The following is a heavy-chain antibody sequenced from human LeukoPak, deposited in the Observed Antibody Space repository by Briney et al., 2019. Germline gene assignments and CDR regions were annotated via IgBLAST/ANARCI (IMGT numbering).Heavy chain of an antibody. J-gene: IGHJ6*04. V-gene: IGHV3-30*02. CDR3: AKVAPPLDV. CDR2: IRFDGSNK. Sequence: WVAFIRFDGSNKYYADSVKGRFTISRDNSKNTLYLQMNSLRAEDTAVYYCAKVAPPLDVWGKGTTVTVSS.